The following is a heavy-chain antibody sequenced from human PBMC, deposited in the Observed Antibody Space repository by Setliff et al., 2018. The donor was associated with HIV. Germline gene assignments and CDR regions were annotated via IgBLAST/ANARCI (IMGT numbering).Heavy chain of an antibody. Sequence: SETLSLTCLDSGGSISSNWWSWVRQSPGKGLEWIGEIYHSGSTHYNPSLQSRVTISVDKSKSQFSLKLNSVTAADTAVYYCGGNGYYSIDYWGQGTLVTVSS. CDR2: IYHSGST. CDR1: GGSISSNW. D-gene: IGHD3-22*01. CDR3: GGNGYYSIDY. J-gene: IGHJ4*02. V-gene: IGHV4-4*02.